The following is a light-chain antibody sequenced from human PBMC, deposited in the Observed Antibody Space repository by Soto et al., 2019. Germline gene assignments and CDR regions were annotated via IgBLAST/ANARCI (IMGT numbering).Light chain of an antibody. J-gene: IGKJ3*01. CDR3: QQYGSSPIFS. CDR1: QSVSSTF. V-gene: IGKV3-20*01. Sequence: EIVLTQSPGTLSLSPGDSATLSCRASQSVSSTFLAWYQHKPGRPPRLLIHGASSRATGIPDRLTGSGSGTDFTLTISRLEPEDFAVYYCQQYGSSPIFSFGPGTRVEI. CDR2: GAS.